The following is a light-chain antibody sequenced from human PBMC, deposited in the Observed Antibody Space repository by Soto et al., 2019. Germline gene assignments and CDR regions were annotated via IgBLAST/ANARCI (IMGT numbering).Light chain of an antibody. Sequence: EIVLTQSPGTLSLSPGERATFSCRASQSVSSNYLAWYQQKPGQAPRLLIYGASSRATGIPDRFSGSGSGTDFTLTISRLEPEDFAVYYCQQYGGSPRVTFGGGTKVEIK. V-gene: IGKV3-20*01. CDR2: GAS. CDR3: QQYGGSPRVT. J-gene: IGKJ4*01. CDR1: QSVSSNY.